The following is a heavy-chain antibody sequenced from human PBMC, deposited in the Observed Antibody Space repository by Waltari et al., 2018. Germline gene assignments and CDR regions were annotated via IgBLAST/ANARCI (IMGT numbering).Heavy chain of an antibody. CDR1: GVSVRGGSFY. CDR3: AASTVFGVVVDY. V-gene: IGHV4-61*02. J-gene: IGHJ4*02. Sequence: VYLQESGTGLVEPSQTLSLTCRVCGVSVRGGSFYWTWIRQPAGKGLEWVGYSILGRTNYNPSLKSRVNISVDTSKNQFSLNLSSVTAADTAVYFCAASTVFGVVVDYWGQGTPVTVSS. CDR2: SILGRT. D-gene: IGHD3-3*01.